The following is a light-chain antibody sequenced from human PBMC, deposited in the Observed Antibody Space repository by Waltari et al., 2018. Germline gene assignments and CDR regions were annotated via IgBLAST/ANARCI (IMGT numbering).Light chain of an antibody. V-gene: IGLV2-23*02. J-gene: IGLJ2*01. CDR1: RNDVRGYNF. CDR2: DVS. Sequence: QSALTQPAPVSGSPGQSITISCVGTRNDVRGYNFVSWYQQHPGKVPKLMIYDVSKRPSGISYRFSGSKSGNTASLTISGLQAEDEADYYCCSYVGGGTLVFGGGTSVTVL. CDR3: CSYVGGGTLV.